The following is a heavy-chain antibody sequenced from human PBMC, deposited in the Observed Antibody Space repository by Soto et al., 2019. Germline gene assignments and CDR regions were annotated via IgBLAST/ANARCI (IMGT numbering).Heavy chain of an antibody. CDR1: GFTFSSYA. D-gene: IGHD3-16*02. CDR2: ISYDGSNK. J-gene: IGHJ4*02. Sequence: RRLSCAASGFTFSSYAMHWVRQAPGKGLEWVAVISYDGSNKYYADSVKGRFTISRDNSKNTLYLQMNSLRAEDTAVYYCAVDYDYVWGSYRFDYWGQGTLVTVSS. V-gene: IGHV3-30-3*01. CDR3: AVDYDYVWGSYRFDY.